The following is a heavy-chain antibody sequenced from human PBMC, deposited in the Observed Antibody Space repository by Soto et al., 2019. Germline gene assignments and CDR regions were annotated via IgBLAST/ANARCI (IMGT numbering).Heavy chain of an antibody. D-gene: IGHD1-1*01. J-gene: IGHJ4*02. CDR3: ARGHQLSRAADY. V-gene: IGHV3-48*02. CDR1: GFTLSNYP. CDR2: ISSSSSTI. Sequence: EVQLVESGGGLVQPGRSLRLSCAASGFTLSNYPMNWVRQAAGKGLEGISYISSSSSTIYYADSVKGRFTISRDNAKNSLYLQMNSLRDEDTAVYYCARGHQLSRAADYWGQGTLVTVSS.